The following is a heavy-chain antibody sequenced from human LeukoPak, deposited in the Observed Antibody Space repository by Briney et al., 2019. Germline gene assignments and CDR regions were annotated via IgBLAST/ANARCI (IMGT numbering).Heavy chain of an antibody. D-gene: IGHD6-13*01. V-gene: IGHV3-23*01. Sequence: GGSLRLSCAASGFTFSSYAMSWVRQAPGKGLEWVSAISGSGGSTYYADSVKGRFTISRDNSRNTLYLQMNSLRAEDTAVYYCAKKSSSWYREIDYWGQGTLVTVSS. CDR1: GFTFSSYA. CDR2: ISGSGGST. J-gene: IGHJ4*02. CDR3: AKKSSSWYREIDY.